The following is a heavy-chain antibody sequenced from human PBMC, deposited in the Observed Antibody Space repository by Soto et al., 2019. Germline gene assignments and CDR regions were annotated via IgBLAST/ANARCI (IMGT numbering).Heavy chain of an antibody. Sequence: EVQLVESGGGLVQPGRSLRLSCAASGFSFDGYGMHWVRQAPGKGLEWVSGISWNGGNRGYADSVKGRFTISRDNAQNSLYQQMHSLRAEDTALYYCAKWVSPDPWGQGTMVTVSS. V-gene: IGHV3-9*01. CDR3: AKWVSPDP. J-gene: IGHJ5*02. CDR1: GFSFDGYG. CDR2: ISWNGGNR.